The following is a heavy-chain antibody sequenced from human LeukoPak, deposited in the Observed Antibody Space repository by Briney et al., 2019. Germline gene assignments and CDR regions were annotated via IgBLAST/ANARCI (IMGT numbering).Heavy chain of an antibody. J-gene: IGHJ6*03. CDR2: IYSSGTT. CDR1: GDSLSGASYF. V-gene: IGHV4-61*02. CDR3: ATARAEYGDYNSYYYMDV. Sequence: SETLSLTCNVSGDSLSGASYFWTRVRQPAGKGLEWIGRIYSSGTTYYNPSLKTRVTISLEKSQNQFSLDLTSVTAADTAVYFCATARAEYGDYNSYYYMDVWGKGTTVTVSS. D-gene: IGHD4-17*01.